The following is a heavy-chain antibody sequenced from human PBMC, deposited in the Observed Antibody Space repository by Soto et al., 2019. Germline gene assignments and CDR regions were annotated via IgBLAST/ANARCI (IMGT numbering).Heavy chain of an antibody. V-gene: IGHV3-30*18. CDR1: GFTFSSYG. Sequence: QVQLVESGGGVVQPGRSLRLSCAASGFTFSSYGRHWVRQAPGKGLEWVAVISYDGSNKYYADSVKGRFTISRDNSKNTLYLQMNSLRADDTAVYYCANRGNSADYWGQGTLVTVSS. CDR2: ISYDGSNK. D-gene: IGHD4-4*01. J-gene: IGHJ4*02. CDR3: ANRGNSADY.